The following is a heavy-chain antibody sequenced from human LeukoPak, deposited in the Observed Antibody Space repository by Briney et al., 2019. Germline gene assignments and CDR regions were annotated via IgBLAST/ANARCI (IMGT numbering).Heavy chain of an antibody. CDR1: GFTFSSYA. CDR3: AREFAGGWYYFDY. V-gene: IGHV3-30-3*01. D-gene: IGHD4-23*01. CDR2: ISYDGSNK. J-gene: IGHJ4*02. Sequence: GGSLRLSCAASGFTFSSYAVHWVRQAPGKGLEWVAVISYDGSNKYYADSVKGRFTISRDNSKNTLYLQMNSLRAEDTAVYYCAREFAGGWYYFDYWGQGTLVTVSS.